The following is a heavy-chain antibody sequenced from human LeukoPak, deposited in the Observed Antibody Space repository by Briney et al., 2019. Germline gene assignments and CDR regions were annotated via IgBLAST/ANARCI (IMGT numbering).Heavy chain of an antibody. D-gene: IGHD4-23*01. CDR2: ISSSGSTI. V-gene: IGHV3-48*03. CDR1: GFTFSSYE. J-gene: IGHJ4*02. CDR3: ARVPRWYVIDY. Sequence: GGSLRLSCAASGFTFSSYEMKWVRQAPGKGLEWVSYISSSGSTIYYADSVKGRFTISRDNAKNSLYLQMNSLRTEDTAVYYCARVPRWYVIDYWGQGTLVTVSS.